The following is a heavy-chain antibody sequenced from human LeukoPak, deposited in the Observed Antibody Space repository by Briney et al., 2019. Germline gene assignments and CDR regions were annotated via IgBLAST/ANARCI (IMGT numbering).Heavy chain of an antibody. V-gene: IGHV3-30*02. D-gene: IGHD3-10*02. CDR1: GFTFSSYG. J-gene: IGHJ6*04. Sequence: GGALRLSCAASGFTFSSYGMHWVRQAPGRGLERVAFIRYDGSNKYYADSVKGQFTISRDNSKKSLYLQMNSLIDEYTAVYYCAELGITMIGGVWGKGTTVPISS. CDR2: IRYDGSNK. CDR3: AELGITMIGGV.